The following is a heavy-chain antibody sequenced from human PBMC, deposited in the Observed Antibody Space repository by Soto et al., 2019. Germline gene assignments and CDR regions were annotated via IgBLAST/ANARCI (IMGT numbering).Heavy chain of an antibody. CDR1: GFTFGDYA. J-gene: IGHJ4*02. CDR2: IRSKAYGGTT. CDR3: TRSDGLLDIDY. Sequence: GGSLRLSCTASGFTFGDYAMSWFRQAPGKGLEWVGFIRSKAYGGTTEYAASVKGRFTISRDDSKSIAYLQMNSLKTEDTAVYYCTRSDGLLDIDYRGQGTLVTVSS. D-gene: IGHD2-15*01. V-gene: IGHV3-49*03.